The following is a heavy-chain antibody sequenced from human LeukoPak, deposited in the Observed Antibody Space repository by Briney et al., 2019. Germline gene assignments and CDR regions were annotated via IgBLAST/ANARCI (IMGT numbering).Heavy chain of an antibody. V-gene: IGHV3-53*01. CDR2: IYSGGST. Sequence: GGSLRLSCAASGFTVSSNYMSWVRQAPGKGLEWASVIYSGGSTYYADSVKGRFTISRDNSKNTLYLQMNSLRAEDTAVYYCARDRSSGWYDAFDIWGQGTMVTVSS. D-gene: IGHD6-19*01. CDR1: GFTVSSNY. J-gene: IGHJ3*02. CDR3: ARDRSSGWYDAFDI.